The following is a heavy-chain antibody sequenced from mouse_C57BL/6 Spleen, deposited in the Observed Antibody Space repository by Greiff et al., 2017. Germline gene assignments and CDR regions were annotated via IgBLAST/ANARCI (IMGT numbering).Heavy chain of an antibody. CDR1: GFTFSNYW. CDR2: IRLKSDNYAT. J-gene: IGHJ4*01. CDR3: TVRLGRGDY. D-gene: IGHD4-1*01. Sequence: EVQLVESGGGLVQPGGSMKLSCVASGFTFSNYWMNWVRQSPEKGLEWVAQIRLKSDNYATHYAESVKGRFTISSDDSKSSVNLQMNNLRAEDTGIYYCTVRLGRGDYWGQGTSVTVSS. V-gene: IGHV6-3*01.